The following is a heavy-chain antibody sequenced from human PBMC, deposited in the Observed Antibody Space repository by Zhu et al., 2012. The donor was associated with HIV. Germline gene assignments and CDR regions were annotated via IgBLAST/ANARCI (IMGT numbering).Heavy chain of an antibody. J-gene: IGHJ4*02. CDR1: GFTFSSYE. Sequence: EAQLVESGGGLVQPGGSLTLSCGASGFTFSSYEMNWVRQAPGRGLEWISYISTGGNTIYYADSVKGRFTVSRDNARNSLYLQMNRLRGEDTAIYYCVPLWAPIDYWGQGTLVTVSS. V-gene: IGHV3-48*03. CDR2: ISTGGNTI. D-gene: IGHD1-26*01. CDR3: VPLWAPIDY.